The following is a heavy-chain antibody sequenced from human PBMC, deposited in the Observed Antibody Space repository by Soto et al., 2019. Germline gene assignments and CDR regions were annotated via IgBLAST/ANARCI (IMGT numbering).Heavy chain of an antibody. CDR2: ISHNGGST. CDR1: GFTFSTYS. D-gene: IGHD3-10*01. Sequence: EVQLVQSGENLVQPGRSLRLSCSASGFTFSTYSMHWVRQVPGKGLEYVSSISHNGGSTNYADSVKGRFTISRDNSNNSLYLQMGSVTADDMAVYYCARGRRGVFDYWGQGPRVIVSS. V-gene: IGHV3-64*02. CDR3: ARGRRGVFDY. J-gene: IGHJ4*01.